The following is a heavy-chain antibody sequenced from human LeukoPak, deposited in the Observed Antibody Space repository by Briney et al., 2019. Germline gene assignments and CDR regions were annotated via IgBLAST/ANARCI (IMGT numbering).Heavy chain of an antibody. CDR2: IIPIFGTA. CDR3: ARVGGNYYDSSGYYYFDY. CDR1: GGTFSSYA. V-gene: IGHV1-69*01. D-gene: IGHD3-22*01. Sequence: ASVKVSCKASGGTFSSYAISWVRQAPGQGLEWMGGIIPIFGTANYAQKFQGRVTITADESTSTAYMELSCLRSEDTAVYYCARVGGNYYDSSGYYYFDYWGQGTLVTVSS. J-gene: IGHJ4*02.